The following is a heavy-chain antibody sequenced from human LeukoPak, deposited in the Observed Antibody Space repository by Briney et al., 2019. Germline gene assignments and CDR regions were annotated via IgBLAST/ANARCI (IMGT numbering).Heavy chain of an antibody. CDR3: AKDQANYYDSSGYKD. CDR1: GFTFSDSG. D-gene: IGHD3-22*01. J-gene: IGHJ4*02. Sequence: GGSLRLSCAASGFTFSDSGMHWVRQAPGKGLEWVAVIWYSGSSNYYADSVKGRFTISRDNSKNTLYLQMNSLRAEDTAVYYCAKDQANYYDSSGYKDWGQGTLVTVSS. V-gene: IGHV3-33*06. CDR2: IWYSGSSN.